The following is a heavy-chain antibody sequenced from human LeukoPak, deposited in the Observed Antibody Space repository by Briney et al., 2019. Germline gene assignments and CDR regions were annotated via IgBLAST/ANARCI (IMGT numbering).Heavy chain of an antibody. CDR3: ARESSGWYYFDY. Sequence: GGSLRLSCAGSGFTFSNYGMHWVRQAPGKGPEWVAVISYDGTNKYYADSVKGRFTISRDNSKNTVYLQMNSLRAEDTAVYYCARESSGWYYFDYWGQGTLVTVSS. CDR1: GFTFSNYG. D-gene: IGHD6-19*01. CDR2: ISYDGTNK. J-gene: IGHJ4*02. V-gene: IGHV3-30*03.